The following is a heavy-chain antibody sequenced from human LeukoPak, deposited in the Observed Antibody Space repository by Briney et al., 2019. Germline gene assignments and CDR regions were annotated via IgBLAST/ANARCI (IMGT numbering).Heavy chain of an antibody. CDR2: IYYSGNT. V-gene: IGHV4-39*07. Sequence: SETLSLTCTVSGVSISSSNSYWGWIRQPPGKGLEWIGSIYYSGNTYYNASLKSQVSISIDTSKNQFSLKLSSVTAADTAVYYCARPNIRYCSGGACSNDGSDYWGQGTLVTVSS. CDR3: ARPNIRYCSGGACSNDGSDY. D-gene: IGHD2-15*01. J-gene: IGHJ4*02. CDR1: GVSISSSNSY.